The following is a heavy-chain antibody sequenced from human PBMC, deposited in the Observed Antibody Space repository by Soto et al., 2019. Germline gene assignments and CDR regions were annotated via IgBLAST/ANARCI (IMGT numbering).Heavy chain of an antibody. D-gene: IGHD2-2*01. CDR2: IYHSGST. V-gene: IGHV4-4*02. CDR1: GGSISSSNW. Sequence: ETLSLTCAVSGGSISSSNWWSCVRQPPGKGLEWIGEIYHSGSTNYNPSLKSRVTISVDKSKNQFSLKLSSVTAADTAVYYCARDSSYCSSTSCYPDYWGQGTLVTVSS. CDR3: ARDSSYCSSTSCYPDY. J-gene: IGHJ4*02.